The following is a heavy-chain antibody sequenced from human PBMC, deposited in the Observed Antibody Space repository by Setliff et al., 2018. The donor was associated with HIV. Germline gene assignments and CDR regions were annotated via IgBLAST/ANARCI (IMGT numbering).Heavy chain of an antibody. CDR2: IYYNGRP. V-gene: IGHV4-59*01. Sequence: SETLSLTCTLSGCSISTYYWGWIRQPPGKGLEWIGYIYYNGRPNYNPSLKSRVTMSVDTSNNQFSLRLSSVTAADTAVYYCARKHLANVFDYWGQGALVTVSS. D-gene: IGHD5-12*01. J-gene: IGHJ4*02. CDR3: ARKHLANVFDY. CDR1: GCSISTYY.